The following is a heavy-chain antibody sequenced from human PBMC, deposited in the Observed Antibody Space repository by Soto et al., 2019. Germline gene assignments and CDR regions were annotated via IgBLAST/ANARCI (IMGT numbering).Heavy chain of an antibody. J-gene: IGHJ6*02. CDR2: ISYDGSNT. CDR3: AKEGDSNYYYYYGMDV. V-gene: IGHV3-30*18. CDR1: GFTFSTYG. Sequence: QVHLVESGGGVVQPGRSLRLSCAASGFTFSTYGVHWVRQAPGKGLEWVAAISYDGSNTYYVDSVKGRFTISRDNSKNPLYLQMNSLRAEDTAVYYCAKEGDSNYYYYYGMDVWGQGTTVTVSS. D-gene: IGHD2-21*02.